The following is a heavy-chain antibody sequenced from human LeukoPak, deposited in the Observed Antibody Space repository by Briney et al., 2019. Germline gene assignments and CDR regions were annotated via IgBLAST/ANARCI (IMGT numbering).Heavy chain of an antibody. CDR2: ISSNGGST. Sequence: HPGRSLRLSCAASGFTFSSYAMHWVRQAPGKGLEYVSAISSNGGSTYYANSVKGRFTISRDNSKNTLYLQMGSLRAEDMAVYYCARAQWRQYYFDYWGQGTLVTVSS. CDR3: ARAQWRQYYFDY. D-gene: IGHD6-19*01. J-gene: IGHJ4*02. V-gene: IGHV3-64*01. CDR1: GFTFSSYA.